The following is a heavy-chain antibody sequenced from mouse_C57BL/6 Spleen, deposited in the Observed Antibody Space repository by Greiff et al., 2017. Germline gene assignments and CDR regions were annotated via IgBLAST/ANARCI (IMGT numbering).Heavy chain of an antibody. CDR1: GYTFTGYW. CDR2: ILPGSGST. D-gene: IGHD2-5*01. Sequence: QVQLQQSGAELMKPGASVKLSCKATGYTFTGYWIEWVKQRPGHGLAWIGEILPGSGSTNYNEKFKGKATFTADPSANTAYMQLSSLTTEDSAIYYCARSGSNYGVLDYWGQGTTLTVSS. CDR3: ARSGSNYGVLDY. J-gene: IGHJ2*01. V-gene: IGHV1-9*01.